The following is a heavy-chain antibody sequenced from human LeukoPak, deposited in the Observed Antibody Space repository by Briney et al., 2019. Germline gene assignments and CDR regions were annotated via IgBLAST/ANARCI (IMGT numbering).Heavy chain of an antibody. D-gene: IGHD3-16*01. Sequence: GGSLRLSCAASGFTFSNYWMSWVRQAPGKGLEWVANIKQDGSEKYYVDSVKGRFTISRDNAKNSVYLQMDSLRVEDTAVYYCTAGGTITWVEDYWGQGTLVTVSS. CDR2: IKQDGSEK. V-gene: IGHV3-7*05. CDR3: TAGGTITWVEDY. J-gene: IGHJ4*02. CDR1: GFTFSNYW.